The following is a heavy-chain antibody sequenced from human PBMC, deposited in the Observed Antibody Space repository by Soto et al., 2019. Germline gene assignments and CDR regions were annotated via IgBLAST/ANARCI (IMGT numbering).Heavy chain of an antibody. CDR2: INPSGGST. CDR1: GYTFTSYY. V-gene: IGHV1-46*01. J-gene: IGHJ4*02. D-gene: IGHD3-9*01. CDR3: ARGYYDILTGSPNTFDY. Sequence: ASVKVSCKASGYTFTSYYMHWVRQAPGQGLEWMGIINPSGGSTSYAQKFQGRVTMTRDTSTSTVYMELSSLRSEDTAVYYCARGYYDILTGSPNTFDYWGQGTLVTVSS.